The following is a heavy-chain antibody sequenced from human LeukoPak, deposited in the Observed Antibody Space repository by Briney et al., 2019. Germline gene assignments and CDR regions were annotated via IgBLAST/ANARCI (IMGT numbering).Heavy chain of an antibody. D-gene: IGHD2-2*01. V-gene: IGHV1-69*05. J-gene: IGHJ5*02. CDR1: GGTFSSYA. CDR2: IIPIFGTA. CDR3: AREGYCSSTSCYGNWFDP. Sequence: ASVKVSCKASGGTFSSYAISWVRQAPGQGLEWMGGIIPIFGTANYAQKFQGRVTITTDESTSTAYMELSSLRSEDTAMYYCAREGYCSSTSCYGNWFDPWGQGTLVTVSS.